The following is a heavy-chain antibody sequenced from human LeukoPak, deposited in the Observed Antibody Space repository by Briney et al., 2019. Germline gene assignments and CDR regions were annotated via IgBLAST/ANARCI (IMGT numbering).Heavy chain of an antibody. D-gene: IGHD3-10*01. CDR1: GFTFSSYS. J-gene: IGHJ4*02. CDR2: ISSSSSTI. Sequence: PGGSLRLSCAESGFTFSSYSMNWVRQAPGKGLEWVSYISSSSSTIYYADSVKGRFTISRDNAKNSLYLQMSSLRAEDTAVYYCARDLYYGSGSSHWGQGTLVTASS. CDR3: ARDLYYGSGSSH. V-gene: IGHV3-48*01.